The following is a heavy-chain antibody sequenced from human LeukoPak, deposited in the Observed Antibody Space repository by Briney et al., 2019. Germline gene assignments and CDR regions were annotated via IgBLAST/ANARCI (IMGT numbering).Heavy chain of an antibody. V-gene: IGHV4-34*01. Sequence: SSETLSLTCAVYGGSFSGYYWSWIRQPPGKGLEWIGEINHSGSTNYNPSLKSRVTISVDTSKNQFSLKLSSVTAADTAVYYCARRPGPYEENAFDIWGQGTMVTVSS. CDR1: GGSFSGYY. CDR3: ARRPGPYEENAFDI. J-gene: IGHJ3*02. CDR2: INHSGST. D-gene: IGHD5-12*01.